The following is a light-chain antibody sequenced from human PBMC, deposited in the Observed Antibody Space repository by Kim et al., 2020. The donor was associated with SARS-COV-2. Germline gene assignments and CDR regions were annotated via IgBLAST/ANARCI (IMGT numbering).Light chain of an antibody. J-gene: IGLJ3*02. CDR2: LNSDGSH. CDR3: QTWDTDIRV. CDR1: SGHSCHA. V-gene: IGLV4-69*01. Sequence: SVKPPCPLPSGHSCHAIAWPQQQPERGPPYLMKLNSDGSHSKGDGIPDRFSGSSSVSERYLTVSSLQSEDEADYYCQTWDTDIRVFGGGTQLTVL.